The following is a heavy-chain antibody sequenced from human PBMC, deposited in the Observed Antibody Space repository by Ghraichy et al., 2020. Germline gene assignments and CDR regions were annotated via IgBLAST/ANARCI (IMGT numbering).Heavy chain of an antibody. Sequence: GGSLRLSCAVSGFTVSSIYLSWVRQPPGKGLEWLSVIYSGAATYYEDSVKGRFTISRDNSKNTLYLEMNSLRADDTAVYYCAREYYINNYSPHMDDWGKGPSVTVSS. CDR1: GFTVSSIY. V-gene: IGHV3-53*01. D-gene: IGHD3-10*01. CDR3: AREYYINNYSPHMDD. CDR2: IYSGAAT. J-gene: IGHJ6*03.